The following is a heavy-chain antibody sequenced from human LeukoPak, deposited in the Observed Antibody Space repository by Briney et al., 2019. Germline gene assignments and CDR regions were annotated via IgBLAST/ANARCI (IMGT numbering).Heavy chain of an antibody. J-gene: IGHJ4*02. Sequence: SQTLSLICAISGDSVSNNSIAWNWIRQSPSRGLEWLGRTYYRSKWYNEYAVSVRGRISINADTSRNQFSLQLNSVTPDDTGVYYCARAYSLDSWGQGTLVTVSS. CDR2: TYYRSKWYN. CDR3: ARAYSLDS. D-gene: IGHD5-12*01. V-gene: IGHV6-1*01. CDR1: GDSVSNNSIA.